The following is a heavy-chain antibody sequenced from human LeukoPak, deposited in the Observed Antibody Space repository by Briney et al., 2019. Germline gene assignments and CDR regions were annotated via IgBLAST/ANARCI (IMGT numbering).Heavy chain of an antibody. Sequence: SETLSLTCTVSGGSISGNYWSWIRQPPGKGLEWIGYAYSSGHTNYNSSLESRVTMSLDTSKSQFSLRLSSVTAADTAVYFCARHPFATPFDYWGPGTLVTVSS. CDR1: GGSISGNY. J-gene: IGHJ4*02. CDR3: ARHPFATPFDY. CDR2: AYSSGHT. D-gene: IGHD2-15*01. V-gene: IGHV4-59*08.